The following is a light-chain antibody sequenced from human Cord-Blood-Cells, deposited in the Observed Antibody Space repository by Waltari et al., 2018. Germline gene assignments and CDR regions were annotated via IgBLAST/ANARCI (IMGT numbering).Light chain of an antibody. V-gene: IGKV1-39*01. CDR1: QSISSY. CDR3: QQSYSTPPS. Sequence: DIQMTQSPSSLSASVGDRVTITCRASQSISSYLNWYQHKPGKAPKPLIYAAFSLQSGVPSRFSGSGSGTDFTLTISSLQPEDFATYYCQQSYSTPPSFGQGTKLEIK. J-gene: IGKJ2*03. CDR2: AAF.